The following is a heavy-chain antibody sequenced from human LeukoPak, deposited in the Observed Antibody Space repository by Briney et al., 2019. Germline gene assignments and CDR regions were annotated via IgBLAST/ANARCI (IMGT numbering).Heavy chain of an antibody. J-gene: IGHJ2*01. D-gene: IGHD2-2*01. CDR2: IHTIWST. CDR1: GGSISSGSYY. Sequence: PSETLSLTCTVSGGSISSGSYYWSWIRQSAGKGLEWIGRIHTIWSTNYNPSLKSRVTISVDTSKNQFSLKLSSVTAADTAVYYCARDRIVVVPAANLRYFDLWGRGTLVTVSS. CDR3: ARDRIVVVPAANLRYFDL. V-gene: IGHV4-61*02.